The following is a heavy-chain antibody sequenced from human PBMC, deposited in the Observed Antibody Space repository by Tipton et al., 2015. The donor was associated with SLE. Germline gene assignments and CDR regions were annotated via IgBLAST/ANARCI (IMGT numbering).Heavy chain of an antibody. Sequence: TLSLTCTVSGGSISSGSYYWSWIRQPAGKGLEWIGRMYTSGNTNYNPSLKSRVTLSVDTSKNQFSLKVTSVTAADTAVYYCARRTGGYYGNWFDPWGQGTLVTVSS. CDR3: ARRTGGYYGNWFDP. V-gene: IGHV4-61*02. CDR2: MYTSGNT. D-gene: IGHD3-22*01. J-gene: IGHJ5*02. CDR1: GGSISSGSYY.